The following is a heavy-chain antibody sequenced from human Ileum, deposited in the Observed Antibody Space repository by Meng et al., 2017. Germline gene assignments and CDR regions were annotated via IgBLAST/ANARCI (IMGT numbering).Heavy chain of an antibody. CDR1: GADRSSSFT. Sequence: VRLRQSGPGRGEPSGALRLIFTDSGADRSSSFTWNWVGQAPGKGLEWVGQNYLAGSPNYNPTLESRVTISVDKSKNQFSLKLTSVTAADTAIFYCVRHGGKYFDSWGQGTLVTVSS. CDR2: NYLAGSP. J-gene: IGHJ4*02. V-gene: IGHV4-4*02. D-gene: IGHD2-15*01. CDR3: VRHGGKYFDS.